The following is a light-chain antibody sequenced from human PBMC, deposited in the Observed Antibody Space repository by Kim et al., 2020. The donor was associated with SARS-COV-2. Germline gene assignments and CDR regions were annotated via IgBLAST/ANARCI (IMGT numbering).Light chain of an antibody. CDR1: RGFSSYA. CDR3: QTWGTGMGV. CDR2: VNSDGSH. V-gene: IGLV4-69*01. Sequence: ASVKLTCTLSRGFSSYAIAWHQQQPGKGPRYLMNVNSDGSHNKGDGIPDRFSGSSSGAERYLTISSLQSEDEADYYCQTWGTGMGVFGGGTQLTVL. J-gene: IGLJ3*02.